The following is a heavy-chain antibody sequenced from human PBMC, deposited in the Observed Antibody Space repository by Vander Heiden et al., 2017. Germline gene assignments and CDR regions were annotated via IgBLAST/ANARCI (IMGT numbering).Heavy chain of an antibody. D-gene: IGHD3-22*01. V-gene: IGHV3-23*01. Sequence: EVQLLESGGGLVQPGGSLRLSCAASGFTFSSYAMSWVRQAPGKGLEWVSAISGSGGSTYYADAVKGRFTISRDNAKNTLYMQMNRMRAEETAVYYCAKEGDDSSGYSNFDYWGQGTMVTVSS. J-gene: IGHJ4*02. CDR3: AKEGDDSSGYSNFDY. CDR2: ISGSGGST. CDR1: GFTFSSYA.